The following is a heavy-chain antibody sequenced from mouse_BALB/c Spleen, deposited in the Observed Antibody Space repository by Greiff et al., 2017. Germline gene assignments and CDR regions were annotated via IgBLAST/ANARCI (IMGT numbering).Heavy chain of an antibody. CDR3: ASTVVATADY. J-gene: IGHJ2*01. CDR1: GYAFSSSW. Sequence: QVQLQQSGPELVKPGASVKISCKASGYAFSSSWMNWVKQRPGQGLEWIGRIYPGDGDTNYNGKFKGKATLTADKSSSTAYMQLSSLTSVDSAVYFYASTVVATADYWGQGTTLTVSS. CDR2: IYPGDGDT. D-gene: IGHD1-1*01. V-gene: IGHV1-82*01.